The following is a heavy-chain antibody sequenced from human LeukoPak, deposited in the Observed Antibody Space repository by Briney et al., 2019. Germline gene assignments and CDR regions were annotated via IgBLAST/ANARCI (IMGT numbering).Heavy chain of an antibody. CDR2: ISSSGSTI. Sequence: GGSLRLSCAASGFTFSDYYMSWTRQAPGKGLEWVSYISSSGSTIYYADSVKGRFTISRDNAKNSLYLQMNSLRAEDTAVYYCARDGVSGSPPYYYYYMDVWGKGTTVTVSS. D-gene: IGHD3-10*01. V-gene: IGHV3-11*01. CDR3: ARDGVSGSPPYYYYYMDV. CDR1: GFTFSDYY. J-gene: IGHJ6*03.